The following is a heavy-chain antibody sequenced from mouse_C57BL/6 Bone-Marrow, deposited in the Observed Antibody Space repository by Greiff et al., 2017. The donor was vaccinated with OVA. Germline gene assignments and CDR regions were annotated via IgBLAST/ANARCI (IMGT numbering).Heavy chain of an antibody. V-gene: IGHV5-17*01. CDR1: GFTFSDYG. J-gene: IGHJ2*01. D-gene: IGHD2-5*01. CDR2: ISSGSSNI. Sequence: EVQVVESGGGLVKPGGSLKLSCAASGFTFSDYGMHWVSQAPEKGLEWVAYISSGSSNIYYADTVKGRFTITRDNAKNTLFLQITSLVSEDTAMYYCATSIVTYFCYWGQGTTLTVSS. CDR3: ATSIVTYFCY.